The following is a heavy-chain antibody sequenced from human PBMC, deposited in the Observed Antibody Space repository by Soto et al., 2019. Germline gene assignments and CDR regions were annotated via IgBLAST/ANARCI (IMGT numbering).Heavy chain of an antibody. V-gene: IGHV3-48*02. D-gene: IGHD2-2*01. CDR1: GFSFSSYS. CDR3: AKDRSRARSAMDV. J-gene: IGHJ6*02. Sequence: EVQLVESGGGLVQPGGSLRVSCAASGFSFSSYSMNWVRQAPGKGLEWVSYISSSSRTIYYADSVKGRFTISRDNAKNSLYLQMNSLRDEDTGVYYCAKDRSRARSAMDVWGQGTTVTVSS. CDR2: ISSSSRTI.